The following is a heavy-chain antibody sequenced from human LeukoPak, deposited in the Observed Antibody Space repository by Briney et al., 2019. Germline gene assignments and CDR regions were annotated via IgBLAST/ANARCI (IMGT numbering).Heavy chain of an antibody. CDR1: GGSISSYY. CDR3: AREVAADTQPCYGMDV. J-gene: IGHJ6*02. D-gene: IGHD6-13*01. V-gene: IGHV4-59*01. Sequence: SETLSLTCTVSGGSISSYYWSWIRQPPGKGLEWIGYIYYSGSTNYNPSLKSRVTISVDTSKNQFSLKLSSVTAADTAVYYCAREVAADTQPCYGMDVWGQGTTVTVSS. CDR2: IYYSGST.